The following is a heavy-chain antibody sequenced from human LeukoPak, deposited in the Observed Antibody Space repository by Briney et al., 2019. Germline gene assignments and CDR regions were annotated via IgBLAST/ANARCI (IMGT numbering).Heavy chain of an antibody. CDR2: IIPIFGTA. V-gene: IGHV1-69*05. Sequence: SVKVSCKASGGTFSSYAISWVRQAPGQGLEWMGRIIPIFGTANYAQKFQGRVTITTDESTSTAYMELSSLRSEDTAVYYCARVGRDGYNYRDYWAREPWSPSPQ. D-gene: IGHD5-24*01. CDR1: GGTFSSYA. J-gene: IGHJ4*02. CDR3: ARVGRDGYNYRDY.